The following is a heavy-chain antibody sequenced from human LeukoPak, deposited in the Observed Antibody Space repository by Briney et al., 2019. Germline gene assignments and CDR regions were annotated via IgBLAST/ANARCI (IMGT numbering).Heavy chain of an antibody. V-gene: IGHV3-21*01. CDR3: ARAYYDSSGPGAYYFDY. Sequence: GGSLRLSCAASGFTFSGYSMSWVRQAPGKGLEWVSFIRSSGSHIYYADSVKGRFTISRDNAKNSLYLEMNSLRAEDTAVYCCARAYYDSSGPGAYYFDYWGQGTLVTVSS. CDR1: GFTFSGYS. CDR2: IRSSGSHI. D-gene: IGHD3-22*01. J-gene: IGHJ4*02.